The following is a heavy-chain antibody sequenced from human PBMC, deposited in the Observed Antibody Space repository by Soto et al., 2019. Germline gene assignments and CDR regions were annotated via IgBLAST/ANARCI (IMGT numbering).Heavy chain of an antibody. Sequence: QVQLQESGPGLVKPSQTLSLTCSVSGGSVSSDGYFWHWIRHHPGKDLEWIGYISSSGSCFYNPSLESRVTMAVDTCKNQFSLKLSSVTAADTAVYYCARDRWGYSLDYWGQGTLVTVSS. CDR1: GGSVSSDGYF. J-gene: IGHJ4*02. D-gene: IGHD5-18*01. V-gene: IGHV4-31*03. CDR2: ISSSGSC. CDR3: ARDRWGYSLDY.